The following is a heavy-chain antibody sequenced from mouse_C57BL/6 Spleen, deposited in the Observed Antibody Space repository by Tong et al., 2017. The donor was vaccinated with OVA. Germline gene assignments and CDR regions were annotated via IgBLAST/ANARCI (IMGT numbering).Heavy chain of an antibody. J-gene: IGHJ3*01. D-gene: IGHD2-2*01. CDR1: GYSFTGYY. CDR3: ARSGGYPTWFAY. V-gene: IGHV1-42*01. CDR2: INPSTGGT. Sequence: EVQLQESGPELVKPGASVKISCKASGYSFTGYYMNWVKQSPEKSLEWIGEINPSTGGTTYNQKFKAKATLTVDKSSSTAYMQLKSLTSEDSAVYYCARSGGYPTWFAYWGQGTLVTVS.